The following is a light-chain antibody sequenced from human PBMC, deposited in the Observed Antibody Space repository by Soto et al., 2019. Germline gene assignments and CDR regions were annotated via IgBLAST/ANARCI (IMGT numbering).Light chain of an antibody. CDR3: QQLHSYPLT. V-gene: IGKV1-9*01. CDR1: QGISSY. J-gene: IGKJ4*01. CDR2: AAS. Sequence: DIQLTQSPSFLSASVGDRVTITCRASQGISSYLAWYQQKPGKAPKVLIYAASTLQSRVPSRFSGSGSGTEFTFTISSLQPEDFAIYYCQQLHSYPLTFGGGTKVEI.